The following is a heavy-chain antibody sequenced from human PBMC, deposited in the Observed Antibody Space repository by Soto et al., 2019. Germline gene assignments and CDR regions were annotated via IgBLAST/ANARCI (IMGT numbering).Heavy chain of an antibody. CDR2: INAGNGNT. J-gene: IGHJ6*03. CDR1: GYTFTSYA. Sequence: GASVKVSCKASGYTFTSYAMHWVRQAPGQRLEWMGWINAGNGNTKYSQKFQGRVTITRDTSAGTAYMELSSLRSEDTAVYFCARDSGYCSSTSCPLYYYMDVWGQGTTVTVSS. CDR3: ARDSGYCSSTSCPLYYYMDV. V-gene: IGHV1-3*01. D-gene: IGHD2-2*01.